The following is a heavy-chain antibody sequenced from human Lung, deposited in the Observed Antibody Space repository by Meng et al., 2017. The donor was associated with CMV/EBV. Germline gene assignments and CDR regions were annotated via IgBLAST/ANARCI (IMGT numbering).Heavy chain of an antibody. CDR1: GFTFIDYA. CDR2: ISPDGSNK. Sequence: GESLKISCSGSGFTFIDYALHWVRQAPGKGLEWVALISPDGSNKYYADSVKGRFAVSRDNSKNTLYLQMNSLRPEDTAVYYCARDMFAWAVPATPFEYWGHGTXVTGSS. D-gene: IGHD3-10*02. CDR3: ARDMFAWAVPATPFEY. J-gene: IGHJ4*01. V-gene: IGHV3-30*09.